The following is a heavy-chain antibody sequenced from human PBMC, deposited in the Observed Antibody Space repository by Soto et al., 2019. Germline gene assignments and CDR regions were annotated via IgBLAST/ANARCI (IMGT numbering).Heavy chain of an antibody. CDR2: ISSDSRTI. D-gene: IGHD3-3*01. CDR1: GVSLSCYA. Sequence: GGSLRLSCVAAGVSLSCYAVDWVRQAPGEGLECVSLISSDSRTIYYADSVEGRFTVSRDNARNSVSLQMDSLRDEDAAVYYCARIKLVEWFFINVDVYDMDVWGQGTLVTVSS. CDR3: ARIKLVEWFFINVDVYDMDV. V-gene: IGHV3-48*02. J-gene: IGHJ6*02.